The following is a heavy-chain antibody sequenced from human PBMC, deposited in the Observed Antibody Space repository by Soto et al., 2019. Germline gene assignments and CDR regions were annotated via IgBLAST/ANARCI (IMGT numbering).Heavy chain of an antibody. CDR2: ISSSSSYI. V-gene: IGHV3-21*01. CDR1: GFTFSSYS. Sequence: GGSLRLSCAASGFTFSSYSMNWVRQAPGKGLEWVSSISSSSSYIYYADSVKGRFTISRDNAKNSLYLQMNSLRAEDTAVYYCARDLCSGGSCYGSPYYYYMDVWGKGTTVTVSS. J-gene: IGHJ6*03. CDR3: ARDLCSGGSCYGSPYYYYMDV. D-gene: IGHD2-15*01.